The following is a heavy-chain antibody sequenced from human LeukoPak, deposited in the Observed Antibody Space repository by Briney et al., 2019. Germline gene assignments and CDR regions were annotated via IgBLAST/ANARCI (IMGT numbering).Heavy chain of an antibody. CDR3: ARGGDTAKGGDY. J-gene: IGHJ4*02. CDR1: GGSISGSGYY. Sequence: SETLSLTCTVSGGSISGSGYYWTWTRQHPGEGLEWLGFIHPGGSIYYNPSLSRRLVISADTSKNQMSLKLSSATAADTAVYHCARGGDTAKGGDYRGKGTLATVSS. D-gene: IGHD5-18*01. V-gene: IGHV4-31*03. CDR2: IHPGGSI.